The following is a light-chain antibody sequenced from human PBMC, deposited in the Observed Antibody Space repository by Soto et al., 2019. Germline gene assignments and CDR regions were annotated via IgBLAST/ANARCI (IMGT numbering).Light chain of an antibody. Sequence: DIQMTQSPSSLSASVGDRVTITCRASQSISNYLNWYQQRPGKGPNLLISAASDLKSGVPSRFSGIGSGTDFTLTINSLQPEDFAAYYCQQSYSAPFTFGPGTKVDI. V-gene: IGKV1-39*01. CDR3: QQSYSAPFT. CDR1: QSISNY. CDR2: AAS. J-gene: IGKJ3*01.